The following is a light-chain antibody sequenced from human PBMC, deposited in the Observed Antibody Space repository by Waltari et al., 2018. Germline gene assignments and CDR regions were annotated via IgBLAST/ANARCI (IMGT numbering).Light chain of an antibody. J-gene: IGLJ2*01. V-gene: IGLV1-40*01. Sequence: QSVLTQPHSVSGAPGQRVTISCTGSSSNIGAGYDVHWYPQLPGTAPKLPIYGNSNRPSGVPDRFSGSKSGTSASLAITGLQAEDEADYYCQSYDSSLSGSVFGGGTKLTVL. CDR2: GNS. CDR1: SSNIGAGYD. CDR3: QSYDSSLSGSV.